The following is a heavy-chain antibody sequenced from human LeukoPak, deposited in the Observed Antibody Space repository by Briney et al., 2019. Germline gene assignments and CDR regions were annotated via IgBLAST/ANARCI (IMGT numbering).Heavy chain of an antibody. CDR1: GFTFGTYR. J-gene: IGHJ5*02. V-gene: IGHV3-21*01. CDR2: ISDASRNI. Sequence: GGSLRLSCAASGFTFGTYRMNWVRQAPGKGLEWVSAISDASRNIYYADSVKGRFTVSRDNAKNSLYLQMNSLRAEDTAVYYCARTDYNYSYFDLWGQGTLVTVSS. D-gene: IGHD3-22*01. CDR3: ARTDYNYSYFDL.